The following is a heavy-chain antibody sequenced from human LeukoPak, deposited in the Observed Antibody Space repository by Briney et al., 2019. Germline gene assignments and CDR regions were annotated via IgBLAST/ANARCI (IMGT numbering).Heavy chain of an antibody. D-gene: IGHD3-10*01. CDR1: GYTFTGYY. CDR2: INPNSGGT. Sequence: ASVKVSCKASGYTFTGYYMHWVRQAPGQGLEWMGWINPNSGGTNYAQKFQGRVTMTRDTSISTAYMELSRLRSDDTAVYYCARDLSNYYGSGNFDYWGQGTLVTASS. J-gene: IGHJ4*02. V-gene: IGHV1-2*02. CDR3: ARDLSNYYGSGNFDY.